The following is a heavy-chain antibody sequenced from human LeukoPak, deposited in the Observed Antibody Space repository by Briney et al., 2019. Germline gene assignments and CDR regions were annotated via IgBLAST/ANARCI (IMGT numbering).Heavy chain of an antibody. J-gene: IGHJ5*02. Sequence: GASLRLCCAASGFDLNTYEMNWVRQAPGKGLEWIADITISGHTKNYADSVKGRFTISRDNAGTSLYLQMNSLRVEDTGVYYCARGDPHADLWGQGTLVTVSS. CDR3: ARGDPHADL. CDR2: ITISGHTK. CDR1: GFDLNTYE. V-gene: IGHV3-48*03.